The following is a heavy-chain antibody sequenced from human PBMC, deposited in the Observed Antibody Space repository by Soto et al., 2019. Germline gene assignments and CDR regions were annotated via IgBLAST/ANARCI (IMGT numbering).Heavy chain of an antibody. CDR3: STSSRNEYHFTMDA. D-gene: IGHD6-6*01. V-gene: IGHV3-53*01. J-gene: IGHJ6*02. CDR2: IYSGGST. Sequence: WWSVRLSCSSSELSVSSGDMSWIRQASGKGLEWVSVIYSGGSTHDADSVKGRFTISRDNSKNTVHLQMNSLGVDDTAVYFCSTSSRNEYHFTMDAWGQGTTVTVSS. CDR1: ELSVSSGD.